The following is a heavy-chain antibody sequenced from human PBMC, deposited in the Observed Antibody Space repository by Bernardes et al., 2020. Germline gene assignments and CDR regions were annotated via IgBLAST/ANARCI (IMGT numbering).Heavy chain of an antibody. D-gene: IGHD3-22*01. CDR3: ARAQYYYDRVVPPAFDS. CDR2: IYYSGST. J-gene: IGHJ4*02. V-gene: IGHV4-61*01. Sequence: SETLSLTCTVSGGSVSSGSYYWSWIRQPPGKGLEWIGYIYYSGSTNYNPSLKSRVTISVDTSKNQFSLKLSSVTAADTAVYYCARAQYYYDRVVPPAFDSWGQGTLVTGSS. CDR1: GGSVSSGSYY.